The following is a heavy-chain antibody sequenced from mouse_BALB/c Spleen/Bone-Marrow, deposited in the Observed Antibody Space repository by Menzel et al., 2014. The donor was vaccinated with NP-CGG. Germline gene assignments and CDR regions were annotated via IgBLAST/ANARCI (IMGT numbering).Heavy chain of an antibody. J-gene: IGHJ4*01. V-gene: IGHV2-9*02. CDR1: GFSLTSYG. CDR3: ARDYYGSLYAMDY. CDR2: IRAGGST. Sequence: QVQLQQSGPGLVAPSQSLSITCTVSGFSLTSYGVHWVRQPPGKGLEWLGVIRAGGSTNYNSALMSRLSISKDNSKSQVFLKMNSLQTDDTAMYYRARDYYGSLYAMDYWGQGTSVTVSS. D-gene: IGHD1-1*01.